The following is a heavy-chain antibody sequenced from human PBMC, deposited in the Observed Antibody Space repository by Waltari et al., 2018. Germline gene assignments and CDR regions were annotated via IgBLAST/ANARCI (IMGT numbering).Heavy chain of an antibody. D-gene: IGHD2-21*01. Sequence: EVQLVESGGGLVQPGGSLRLSCAASTSTFSGYGMNWVRQAPGKGLEWVSYISSSSNTIYYADSVRGRCTSSRDNAKKSLYLQRNSLRAEDTAVYYCATLSCTYCGVDYDDWGRGTLVTVSS. J-gene: IGHJ4*02. CDR1: TSTFSGYG. CDR2: ISSSSNTI. V-gene: IGHV3-48*04. CDR3: ATLSCTYCGVDYDD.